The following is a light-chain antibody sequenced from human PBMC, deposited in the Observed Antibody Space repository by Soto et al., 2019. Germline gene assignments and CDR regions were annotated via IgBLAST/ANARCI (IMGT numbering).Light chain of an antibody. CDR3: GSWDSCLSAYA. V-gene: IGLV1-51*01. CDR1: SANIGGNC. Sequence: QSALTQPPSVSAYPGHKVTISCSGSSANIGGNCVSWYQQLPGTSPKLLISDDNKQPSGIPDRTSGSESATSATLGITGLQAGGEADYYCGSWDSCLSAYAFGTGTKVTVL. J-gene: IGLJ1*01. CDR2: DDN.